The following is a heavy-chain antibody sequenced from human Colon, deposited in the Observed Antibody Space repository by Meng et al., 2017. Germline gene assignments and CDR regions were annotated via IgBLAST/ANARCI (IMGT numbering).Heavy chain of an antibody. J-gene: IGHJ4*02. D-gene: IGHD7-27*01. Sequence: GESLKISCAASGFTFSTYWMHWVRQVPGKGLVWGSRVSGDGSSITYAGSVKGRFTISRDNAKNTLYLQMNSLRADDTAVYYCTRGKGLGNVHGYFDDWGQGTLVTVSS. CDR2: VSGDGSSI. CDR3: TRGKGLGNVHGYFDD. V-gene: IGHV3-74*01. CDR1: GFTFSTYW.